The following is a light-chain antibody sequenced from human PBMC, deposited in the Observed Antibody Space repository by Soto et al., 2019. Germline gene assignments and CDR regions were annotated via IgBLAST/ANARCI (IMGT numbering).Light chain of an antibody. CDR1: QTISSW. V-gene: IGKV1-5*03. Sequence: DIQMTQSPSTLFGSVGDRVTITCRASQTISSWLAWYQQKPGKAPKLLIYKASTLKRGVPSRFSGSGSGTEFTLTISSLQPDDFATYYCQHYNSYSEAFVQGTKVDIK. J-gene: IGKJ1*01. CDR2: KAS. CDR3: QHYNSYSEA.